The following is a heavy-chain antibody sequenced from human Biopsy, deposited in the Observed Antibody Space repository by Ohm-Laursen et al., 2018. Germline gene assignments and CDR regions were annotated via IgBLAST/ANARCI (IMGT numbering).Heavy chain of an antibody. CDR1: GVSISVDGYY. CDR2: IYHSGTT. J-gene: IGHJ4*02. CDR3: ATFRASWDTTQGGDY. Sequence: TLSLTYTVSGVSISVDGYYWAWIRQLPGKGLDWIGYIYHSGTTCYNPSLKSRLTMSVDTSKNEFSLRLRSVTAADTAVYFCATFRASWDTTQGGDYWGQGTLVTVSS. D-gene: IGHD1-26*01. V-gene: IGHV4-31*03.